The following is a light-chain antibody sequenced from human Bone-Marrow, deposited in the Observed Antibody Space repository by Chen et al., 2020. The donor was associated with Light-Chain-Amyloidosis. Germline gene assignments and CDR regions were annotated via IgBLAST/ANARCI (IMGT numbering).Light chain of an antibody. Sequence: QSVLTQPPSSSGTPGQRVTISCSGSSSNIGNNYVSWYQHLPGTAPKLLIYRSNQRPAAIPDRFAGAQCDPSATLVISGLRYEDEADYDCSACDDSLSCRVFGGGTKLTVL. J-gene: IGLJ3*02. CDR3: SACDDSLSCRV. CDR1: SSNIGNNY. CDR2: RSN. V-gene: IGLV1-47*01.